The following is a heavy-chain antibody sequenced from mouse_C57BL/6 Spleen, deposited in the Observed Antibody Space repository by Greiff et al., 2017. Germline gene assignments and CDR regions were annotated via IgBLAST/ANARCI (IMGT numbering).Heavy chain of an antibody. D-gene: IGHD2-1*01. CDR3: ARLYDGYYAMDY. Sequence: VQLQQSGPELVKPGASVKISCKASGYTFTDYYMNWVKQSHGKSLEWIGDINPNKGGTSYNQKFKGKATLTVDKSSSTAYMGLRSLTSEDSAVYYCARLYDGYYAMDYWGQGTSVTVSS. CDR2: INPNKGGT. J-gene: IGHJ4*01. V-gene: IGHV1-26*01. CDR1: GYTFTDYY.